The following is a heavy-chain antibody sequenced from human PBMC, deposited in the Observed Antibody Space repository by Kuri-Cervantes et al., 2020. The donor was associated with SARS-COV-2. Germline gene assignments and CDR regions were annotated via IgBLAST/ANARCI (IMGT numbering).Heavy chain of an antibody. CDR3: TRMAVGRSESNFYYSGMDV. CDR1: DFAFSTST. V-gene: IGHV3-21*01. Sequence: GGSLRLSCTAFDFAFSTSTMNWVRQAPGKGLEWVSSISKSGKYMYYIDSVRGRFAISRDNAKNSLYLEMNSLRVDDTAVYYCTRMAVGRSESNFYYSGMDVWGQGTTVTVSS. D-gene: IGHD1-26*01. J-gene: IGHJ6*02. CDR2: ISKSGKYM.